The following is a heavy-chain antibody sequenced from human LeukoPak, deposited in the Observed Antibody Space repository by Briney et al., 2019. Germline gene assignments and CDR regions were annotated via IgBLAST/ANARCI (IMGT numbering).Heavy chain of an antibody. CDR2: IKEAGSEK. V-gene: IGHV3-7*01. D-gene: IGHD6-19*01. CDR1: GFTFSNYW. Sequence: PGGSLRLSCAASGFTFSNYWMSWVRQAPGKGLEFMANIKEAGSEKYYVDSVKGRFTISRDNAKNSLYLQMNSLRAEDTAVYYCAILGIAVAGTGYWGQGTLVTVSS. CDR3: AILGIAVAGTGY. J-gene: IGHJ4*02.